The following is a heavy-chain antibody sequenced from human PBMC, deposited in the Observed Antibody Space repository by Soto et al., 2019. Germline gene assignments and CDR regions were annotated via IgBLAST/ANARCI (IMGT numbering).Heavy chain of an antibody. CDR3: AGSFYYGAGTFDAFYI. V-gene: IGHV1-69*13. D-gene: IGHD3-10*01. CDR1: GGTFSRYA. CDR2: IIPIFGTT. J-gene: IGHJ3*02. Sequence: LMASVKVSCKASGGTFSRYAISWVRQAPGQGLEWLGGIIPIFGTTNYAEKCRGSVSITADESTSTAYVELSSLRSEDTAVFYCAGSFYYGAGTFDAFYIWGQGTMVTVSS.